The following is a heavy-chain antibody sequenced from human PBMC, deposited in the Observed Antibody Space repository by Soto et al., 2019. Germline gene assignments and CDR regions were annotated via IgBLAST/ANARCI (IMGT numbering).Heavy chain of an antibody. CDR2: ISAYSGKT. D-gene: IGHD5-18*01. V-gene: IGHV1-18*01. CDR1: GYTFSNYA. Sequence: QVQLVQSGGEVQKPGASVQVSCQASGYTFSNYAISWLRQAPGQGPEWMGWISAYSGKTDYVPKFQDRLTLTTDTSTSTAYMELRSLRSDDTAVYYCTKDEPRWLHGPFDYWGQGTLVTVSS. CDR3: TKDEPRWLHGPFDY. J-gene: IGHJ4*02.